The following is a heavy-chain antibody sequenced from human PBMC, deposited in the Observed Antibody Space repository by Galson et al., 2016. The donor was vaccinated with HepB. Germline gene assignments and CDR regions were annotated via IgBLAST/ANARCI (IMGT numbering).Heavy chain of an antibody. CDR1: GLRFRSYG. D-gene: IGHD2-15*01. CDR2: IYLDGGDK. CDR3: ARQNLGHCGGGRCSPDGLDI. Sequence: SLRLSCAASGLRFRSYGMHWVRQAPGKGLEWVAMIYLDGGDKYYANAVKSRFIISRDNAENTLYLQMNSLRAEDTAVYYCARQNLGHCGGGRCSPDGLDIWGLGTMVTVSS. J-gene: IGHJ3*02. V-gene: IGHV3-33*01.